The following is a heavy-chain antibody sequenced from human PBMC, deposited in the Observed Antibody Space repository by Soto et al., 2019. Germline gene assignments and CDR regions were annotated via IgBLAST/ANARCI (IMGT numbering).Heavy chain of an antibody. V-gene: IGHV3-33*01. J-gene: IGHJ4*02. CDR2: IWYDGSNK. CDR1: GFTFSSYG. Sequence: QVQLVESGGGVVQPGRSLRLSCAASGFTFSSYGMHWVRQAPGKGLEWVAVIWYDGSNKYYADSVKGRFTISRDNSKNTLYLQMNSLRAEDTAVYYCARDGTDMAQFDYWGQGTLVTVSS. D-gene: IGHD5-18*01. CDR3: ARDGTDMAQFDY.